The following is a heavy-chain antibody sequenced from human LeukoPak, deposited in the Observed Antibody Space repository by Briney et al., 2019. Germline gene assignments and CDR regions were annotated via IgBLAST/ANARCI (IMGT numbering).Heavy chain of an antibody. J-gene: IGHJ4*02. V-gene: IGHV3-21*01. CDR2: ISSSSSYI. CDR1: GFTFSSYS. Sequence: GGSLRLSCAASGFTFSSYSMNWVRQAPGKGLEWVSSISSSSSYIYYADSVKGRFTISRDNAKNSLYLQMNSLRAEDTAVYYCARVPHFMVRGVTFDDWGQGTLVTVSS. D-gene: IGHD3-10*01. CDR3: ARVPHFMVRGVTFDD.